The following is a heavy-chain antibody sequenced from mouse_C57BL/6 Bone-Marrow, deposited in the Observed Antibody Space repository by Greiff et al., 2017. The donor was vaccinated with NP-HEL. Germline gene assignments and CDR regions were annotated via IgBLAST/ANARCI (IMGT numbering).Heavy chain of an antibody. CDR1: GFTFSSYA. D-gene: IGHD1-1*01. CDR3: AREGYGSSEDYAMDY. V-gene: IGHV5-4*01. J-gene: IGHJ4*01. Sequence: EVKLQESGGGLVKPGGSLKLSCAASGFTFSSYAMSWVRQTPEKRLEWVATISDGGSYTYYPDNVKGRFTISRDNAKNNLYLQMSHLKSEDTAMYYCAREGYGSSEDYAMDYWGQGTSVTVSS. CDR2: ISDGGSYT.